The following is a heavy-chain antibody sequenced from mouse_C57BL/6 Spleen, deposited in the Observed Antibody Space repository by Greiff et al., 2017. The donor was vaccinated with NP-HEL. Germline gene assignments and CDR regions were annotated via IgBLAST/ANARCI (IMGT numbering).Heavy chain of an antibody. CDR3: ARLYYYGSSYGAMDY. D-gene: IGHD1-1*01. CDR1: GFTFTDFG. Sequence: VQLKESGGGFVKPGGSLKLSFSASGFTFTDFGMHWVRLAPEKGLEWVAYISSGSSTIYYADTVKGRFTISRDNAKNTLFLQMTSLRSEDTAMYYCARLYYYGSSYGAMDYWGQGTSVTVSS. J-gene: IGHJ4*01. CDR2: ISSGSSTI. V-gene: IGHV5-17*01.